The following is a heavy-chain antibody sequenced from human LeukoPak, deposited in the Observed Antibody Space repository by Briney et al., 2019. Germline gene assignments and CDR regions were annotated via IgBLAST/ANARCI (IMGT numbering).Heavy chain of an antibody. D-gene: IGHD1-26*01. CDR2: IIPIFGTA. Sequence: SVKVSCKASGGTFSSYAVSWVRQAPGQGLEWMGGIIPIFGTANYAQKFQGRVTITADESTSTAYMELSSLRSEDTAVYYCARYWGHEELPYYYCMDVWGKGTTVTVSS. CDR3: ARYWGHEELPYYYCMDV. V-gene: IGHV1-69*13. CDR1: GGTFSSYA. J-gene: IGHJ6*03.